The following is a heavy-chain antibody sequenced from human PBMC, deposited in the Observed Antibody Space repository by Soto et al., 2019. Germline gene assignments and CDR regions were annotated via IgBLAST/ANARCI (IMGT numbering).Heavy chain of an antibody. Sequence: EVQLLESGGGLVQPGGSLRLSCAASGFTFSSYGMTWVRQAPGKGLEWVSFSSATGAGTYYADTVKGRFTISRDNSNNTLYLQMTSLSAEDTAVYYCAKDRRAGGNYGFYSDFWGQGALVIVSS. CDR3: AKDRRAGGNYGFYSDF. D-gene: IGHD1-7*01. CDR1: GFTFSSYG. V-gene: IGHV3-23*01. J-gene: IGHJ4*02. CDR2: SSATGAGT.